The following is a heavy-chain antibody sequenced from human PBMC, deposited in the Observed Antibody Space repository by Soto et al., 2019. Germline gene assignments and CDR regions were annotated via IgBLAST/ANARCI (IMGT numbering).Heavy chain of an antibody. Sequence: EMQLVQSGAEVKKSGESLKISCMGSGFSFSRYTVGWVRQVPGKGLEWMGVIHPGDSDTRYSPSFQGQVTISADKSISTAYLQWSSLKASDTAMYYCTLSYGDSYYYYYGMDVWGQGTTVTVSS. CDR1: GFSFSRYT. D-gene: IGHD4-17*01. V-gene: IGHV5-51*01. CDR2: IHPGDSDT. J-gene: IGHJ6*02. CDR3: TLSYGDSYYYYYGMDV.